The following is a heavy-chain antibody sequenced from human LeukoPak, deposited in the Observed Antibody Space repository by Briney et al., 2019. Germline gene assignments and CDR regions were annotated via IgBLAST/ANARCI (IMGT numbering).Heavy chain of an antibody. D-gene: IGHD6-13*01. CDR2: ISSNSNYI. Sequence: GGSLRLSCAASGFPFSSYSTNWVRQAPGKGRGWVSSISSNSNYILYADSVKGRFTISRDNAKNSLYLQMNSLRAEDTAVYYCASYSSSWYFQSRGMDVWGQGTTVTVSS. CDR1: GFPFSSYS. CDR3: ASYSSSWYFQSRGMDV. V-gene: IGHV3-21*01. J-gene: IGHJ6*02.